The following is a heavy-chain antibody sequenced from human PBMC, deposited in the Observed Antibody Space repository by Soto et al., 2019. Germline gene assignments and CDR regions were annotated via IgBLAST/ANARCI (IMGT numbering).Heavy chain of an antibody. CDR1: GLTFRSFW. J-gene: IGHJ4*02. CDR2: INTDGSVA. CDR3: VRDMQLWRLDS. D-gene: IGHD2-21*01. V-gene: IGHV3-74*03. Sequence: PGVPLRLSYAASGLTFRSFWLLWVRQAPGKGLVWVSRINTDGSVAMYVDSVNCRFTISRDNAKNTLYLHMNSLRAEDTAVYYCVRDMQLWRLDSWGQGT.